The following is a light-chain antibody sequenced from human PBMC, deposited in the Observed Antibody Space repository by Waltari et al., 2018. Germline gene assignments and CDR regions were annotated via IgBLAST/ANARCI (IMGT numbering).Light chain of an antibody. CDR1: SSNIGSNS. CDR3: AAWDDSLNGRV. J-gene: IGLJ3*02. Sequence: QSVLTQPPSASGTPGQGVTISCSGSSSNIGSNSVSWYQQLPGTAPKLLIYTNNRRPSGVPDRFSGSRSGTSASLAISGLQSEDEANYYCAAWDDSLNGRVFGGGTTVTVL. V-gene: IGLV1-44*01. CDR2: TNN.